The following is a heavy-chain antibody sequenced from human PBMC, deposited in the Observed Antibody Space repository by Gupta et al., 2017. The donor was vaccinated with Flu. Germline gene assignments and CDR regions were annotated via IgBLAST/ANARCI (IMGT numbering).Heavy chain of an antibody. D-gene: IGHD1-7*01. J-gene: IGHJ4*02. Sequence: EVQLVESGGGLVQPGGSLRLSCAASGFTFSSYWMHWVRQPPGKGLVWVSRINSEGTRTSYADSVKGRFTISRDNAKNTLYLKMNSLRAEDTAVDYCATSRTFDYWGQGTLVTVSS. V-gene: IGHV3-74*01. CDR1: GFTFSSYW. CDR3: ATSRTFDY. CDR2: INSEGTRT.